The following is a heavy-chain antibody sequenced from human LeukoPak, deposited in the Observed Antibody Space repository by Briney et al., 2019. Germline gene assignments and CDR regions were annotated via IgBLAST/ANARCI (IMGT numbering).Heavy chain of an antibody. D-gene: IGHD3-22*01. CDR1: GGSINTPNYY. Sequence: PSETLSLTCTVSGGSINTPNYYWGWIRQPPGKGLEWIGEINHSGSTYYNPSLKSRVTISVDTSKNQFSLKLSSVTAADTAVYYCARARLKYYYDSSGRHRDAFDIWGQGTMVTVSS. CDR2: INHSGST. V-gene: IGHV4-39*07. CDR3: ARARLKYYYDSSGRHRDAFDI. J-gene: IGHJ3*02.